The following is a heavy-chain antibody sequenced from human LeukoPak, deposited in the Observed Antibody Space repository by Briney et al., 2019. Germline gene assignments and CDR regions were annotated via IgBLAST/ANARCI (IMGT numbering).Heavy chain of an antibody. CDR1: GYRLTNNW. D-gene: IGHD6-13*01. Sequence: GESLKISCKVSGYRLTNNWIGWVRQVPGKGLEWMGIIYPGYSDTRYSPSFQGQVTFSVDTSTSTVYLQWSSLKASDTAIYYCAIFALSSSLDYWGQGTLVTVSP. J-gene: IGHJ4*02. CDR2: IYPGYSDT. CDR3: AIFALSSSLDY. V-gene: IGHV5-51*01.